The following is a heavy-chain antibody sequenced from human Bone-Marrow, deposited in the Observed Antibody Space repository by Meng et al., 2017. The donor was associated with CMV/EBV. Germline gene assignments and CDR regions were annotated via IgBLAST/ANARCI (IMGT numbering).Heavy chain of an antibody. CDR1: GYTFTEYY. CDR3: ARGAVGANGYYGMEV. V-gene: IGHV1-46*01. CDR2: INPSVGST. Sequence: ASVKVSCKASGYTFTEYYLHWVRQAPGQGLEWMGIINPSVGSTSYAEKFQGRITMTWYTSTSTVYMELSSLRPQDKAVYYYARGAVGANGYYGMEVWGQGTTVTVSS. D-gene: IGHD1-26*01. J-gene: IGHJ6*02.